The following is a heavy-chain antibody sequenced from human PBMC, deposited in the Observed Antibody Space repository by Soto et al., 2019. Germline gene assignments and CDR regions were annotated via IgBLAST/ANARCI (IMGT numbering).Heavy chain of an antibody. V-gene: IGHV5-51*01. D-gene: IGHD2-21*02. CDR3: ARQRIYGGNSEYYYYYAMDV. CDR1: GYSFTSYW. Sequence: PGESLKISCKGSGYSFTSYWIGWVRQMPGKGLEWMGIIYPGDSDTRYRPSFQGQVTMSVDKSIITAYLQWSSLKASDTAMFYCARQRIYGGNSEYYYYYAMDVWGQGTTGTVSS. CDR2: IYPGDSDT. J-gene: IGHJ6*02.